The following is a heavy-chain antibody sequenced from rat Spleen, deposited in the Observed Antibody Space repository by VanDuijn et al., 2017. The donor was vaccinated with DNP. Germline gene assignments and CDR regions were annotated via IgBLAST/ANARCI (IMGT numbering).Heavy chain of an antibody. Sequence: EVQLVESGGGLVQPGRSLKLSCVASGFTFNKYWMTWIRQVPGKGLEGFAAITRSGGSTYYPDFVKGRFTSTRDNAKNTLYLKMNRLRAEAPATYYCATIIRGDYWGQGVMVTVSS. CDR2: ITRSGGST. CDR3: ATIIRGDY. J-gene: IGHJ2*01. D-gene: IGHD4-3*01. CDR1: GFTFNKYW. V-gene: IGHV5-31*01.